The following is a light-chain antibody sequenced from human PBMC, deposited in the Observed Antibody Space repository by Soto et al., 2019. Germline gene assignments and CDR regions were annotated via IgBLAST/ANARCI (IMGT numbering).Light chain of an antibody. CDR3: QQLNSYPRT. J-gene: IGKJ1*01. V-gene: IGKV1-9*01. CDR2: GAS. Sequence: DIQLTQSPSFLSASVGDRVTITCRASQGISSYLAWYQQKPGKAPKLLIYGASTLQNGVPSTFSGSGAGTEFPLTISSLQHEDFATYYCQQLNSYPRTFGQGTKVDIK. CDR1: QGISSY.